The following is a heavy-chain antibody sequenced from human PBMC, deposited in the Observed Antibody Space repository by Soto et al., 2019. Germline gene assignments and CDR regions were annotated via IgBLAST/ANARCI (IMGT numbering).Heavy chain of an antibody. D-gene: IGHD3-3*01. CDR2: INPRDSDV. Sequence: PGESLKISCKGFDYTFAAYWIGWVRQMPGKGLEWMGVINPRDSDVKYSPTFEGQVTISADKSINTTFLQWRSLKASDTAMYYCARPDYTQAVWYHTYDIWGQGTMLTVSS. V-gene: IGHV5-51*01. CDR3: ARPDYTQAVWYHTYDI. CDR1: DYTFAAYW. J-gene: IGHJ3*02.